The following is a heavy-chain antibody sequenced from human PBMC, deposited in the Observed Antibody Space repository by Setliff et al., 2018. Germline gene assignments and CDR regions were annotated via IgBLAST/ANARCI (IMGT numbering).Heavy chain of an antibody. Sequence: SETLSLTCTVSGYSISSGYIWGWIRQPPGKGLEWVGNIGHTGSINYNPSIKSRLTISRDTSQNQVSLKVNAVTATDTAVYYCARDLGHGGDSDYWGQGILVTVSS. D-gene: IGHD2-21*02. CDR2: IGHTGSI. V-gene: IGHV4-38-2*02. J-gene: IGHJ4*02. CDR1: GYSISSGYI. CDR3: ARDLGHGGDSDY.